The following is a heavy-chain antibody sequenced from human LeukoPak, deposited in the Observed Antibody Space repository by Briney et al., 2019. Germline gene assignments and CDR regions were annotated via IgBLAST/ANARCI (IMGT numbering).Heavy chain of an antibody. CDR1: GFTFNNCA. J-gene: IGHJ4*02. V-gene: IGHV3-23*01. Sequence: GGSLRLSCAASGFTFNNCAMNWVRQAPGKGLEWVSEISGTGGTTFYADPVKGRFTISRDNSKNTLYLQMNDLRAEDTAIYYCAKQYFGVNYFDCWGQGTLVTVSS. CDR2: ISGTGGTT. CDR3: AKQYFGVNYFDC. D-gene: IGHD2-21*01.